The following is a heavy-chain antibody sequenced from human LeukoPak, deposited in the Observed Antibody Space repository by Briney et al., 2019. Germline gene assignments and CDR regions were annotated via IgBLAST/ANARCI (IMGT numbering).Heavy chain of an antibody. CDR2: IYSGGST. CDR3: VYYDFWSGHNAFDI. V-gene: IGHV3-53*05. Sequence: PGGSLRLSCAASGFTVSSNYMSWVRQAPGKGLEWVSVIYSGGSTYYADSVKGRFTISRDNSKNTLYLQMNSLRAEDTAVYYCVYYDFWSGHNAFDIWGQGTMVTVSS. J-gene: IGHJ3*02. D-gene: IGHD3-3*01. CDR1: GFTVSSNY.